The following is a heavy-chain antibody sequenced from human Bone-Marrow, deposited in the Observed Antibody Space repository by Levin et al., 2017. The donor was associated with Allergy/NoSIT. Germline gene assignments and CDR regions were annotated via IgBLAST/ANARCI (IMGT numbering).Heavy chain of an antibody. D-gene: IGHD2-2*01. J-gene: IGHJ6*02. Sequence: SVKVSCKASGGTFSSYAISWVRQAPGQGLEWMGGIIPIFGTANYAQKFQGRVMITADESTSTAYMELSSLRSEDTAVYYCARDAYCSSTSAWSHRRYYYYYGMDVWGQGTTVTVSS. CDR3: ARDAYCSSTSAWSHRRYYYYYGMDV. CDR1: GGTFSSYA. V-gene: IGHV1-69*13. CDR2: IIPIFGTA.